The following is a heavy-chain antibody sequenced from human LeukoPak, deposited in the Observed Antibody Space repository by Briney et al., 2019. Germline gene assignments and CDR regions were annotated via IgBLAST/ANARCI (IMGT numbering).Heavy chain of an antibody. CDR1: GGSISSGSYY. CDR3: ARPSTGYSSSWVD. CDR2: IYTSGST. J-gene: IGHJ4*02. D-gene: IGHD6-13*01. V-gene: IGHV4-61*02. Sequence: PSETLSLTCTVSGGSISSGSYYWSWLRQPAGQGLEWVGRIYTSGSTNSNPSLKSRVTISVDTSKNQFSLKLSSVTAADTAVYYCARPSTGYSSSWVDWGQGTLVTVSS.